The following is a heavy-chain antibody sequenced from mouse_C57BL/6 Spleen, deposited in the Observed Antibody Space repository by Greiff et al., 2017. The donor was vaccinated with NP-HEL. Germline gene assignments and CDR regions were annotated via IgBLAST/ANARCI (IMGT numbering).Heavy chain of an antibody. D-gene: IGHD3-3*01. CDR2: INPSNGGT. V-gene: IGHV1-53*01. J-gene: IGHJ2*01. CDR3: ARSPRGRVDFDY. CDR1: GYTFTSYW. Sequence: VKLQQPGTELVKPGASVKLSCKASGYTFTSYWMHWVKQRPGQGLEWIGNINPSNGGTNYNEKFKSKATLTVDKSSSTAYMQLSSLTSEDSAVYYCARSPRGRVDFDYWGQGTTLTVSS.